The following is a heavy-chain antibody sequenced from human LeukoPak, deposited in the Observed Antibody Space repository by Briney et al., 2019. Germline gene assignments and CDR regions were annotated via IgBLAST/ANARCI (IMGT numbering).Heavy chain of an antibody. CDR3: AKVRDLSYYDSSGYPFDY. CDR2: ISGSGGST. Sequence: GGSLRLSCAASGFTFSSYAMSWVRQAPGKGLEWVSAISGSGGSTYYADSVKGRFAISRDNSKNTLYLQMNSLRAEDTAVYYCAKVRDLSYYDSSGYPFDYWGQGTLVTVSS. CDR1: GFTFSSYA. J-gene: IGHJ4*02. V-gene: IGHV3-23*01. D-gene: IGHD3-22*01.